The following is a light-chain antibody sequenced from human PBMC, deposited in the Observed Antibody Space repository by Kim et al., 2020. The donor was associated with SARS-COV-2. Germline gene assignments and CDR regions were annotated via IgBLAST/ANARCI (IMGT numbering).Light chain of an antibody. CDR2: AAS. CDR3: QKYNSAPWT. CDR1: QDIANS. Sequence: ASVGDRVNITCRASQDIANSLAWYQQKPGKGPQVLIYAASTLQSGVPSRFSGSGSGTEFTLTIGSLQTEDVATYFCQKYNSAPWTFGPGTKVEIK. J-gene: IGKJ1*01. V-gene: IGKV1-27*01.